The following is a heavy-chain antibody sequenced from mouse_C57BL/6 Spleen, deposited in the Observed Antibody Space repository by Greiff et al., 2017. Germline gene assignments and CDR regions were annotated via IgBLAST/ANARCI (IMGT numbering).Heavy chain of an antibody. D-gene: IGHD2-2*01. Sequence: QVHVKQSGAELVRPGASVTLSCKASGYTFTDYEMHWVKQTPVHGLEWIGAIDPETGGTAYNQKFKGKAILTADKSSSTAYMELRSLTSKDSAVYYCTSSTMVSAWFAYWGQGTLVTVSA. J-gene: IGHJ3*01. CDR3: TSSTMVSAWFAY. V-gene: IGHV1-15*01. CDR2: IDPETGGT. CDR1: GYTFTDYE.